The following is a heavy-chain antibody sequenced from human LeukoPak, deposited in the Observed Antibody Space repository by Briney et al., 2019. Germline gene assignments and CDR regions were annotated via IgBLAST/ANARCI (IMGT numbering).Heavy chain of an antibody. J-gene: IGHJ4*02. D-gene: IGHD6-13*01. CDR1: GFTFSSYA. V-gene: IGHV3-23*01. Sequence: GGSLRLSCAASGFTFSSYAMSWVRQAPGKGLEWVSAISGSGDSTYYGDSVKGRFTISRDNSKNTLYLQMNSLRAEDTAVYYCAKVGEQQLSFDYWGQGTLVTVSS. CDR2: ISGSGDST. CDR3: AKVGEQQLSFDY.